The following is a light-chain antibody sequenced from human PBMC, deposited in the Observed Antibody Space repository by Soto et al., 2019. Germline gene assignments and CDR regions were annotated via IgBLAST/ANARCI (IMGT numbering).Light chain of an antibody. J-gene: IGKJ5*01. Sequence: EIVLTQSPATLSLSPGETAALSCRASQSVSMYLAWYQQRPGQAPRLLIYDTSNRATGIPARFSARGFGTDITLTISNLEPADSAVYYCQHRNNWPPITFGQGTRLEIK. CDR3: QHRNNWPPIT. CDR1: QSVSMY. CDR2: DTS. V-gene: IGKV3-11*01.